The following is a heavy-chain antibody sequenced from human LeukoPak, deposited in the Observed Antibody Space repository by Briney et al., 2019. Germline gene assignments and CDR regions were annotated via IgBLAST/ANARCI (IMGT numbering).Heavy chain of an antibody. D-gene: IGHD3-3*01. J-gene: IGHJ4*02. CDR1: GGSFSGYY. Sequence: SETLSLTCAVYGGSFSGYYWSWIRQPPGKGLEWIGEINHSGSTNYNPSLKSRVTISVDTSKNQFSLKLSSVTAADTAVYYCAAPNYDFWSGLFPFDYWGQGTLVTVSS. CDR3: AAPNYDFWSGLFPFDY. V-gene: IGHV4-34*01. CDR2: INHSGST.